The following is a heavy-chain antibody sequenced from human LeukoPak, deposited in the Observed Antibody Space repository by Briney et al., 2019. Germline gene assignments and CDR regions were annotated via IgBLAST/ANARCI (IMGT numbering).Heavy chain of an antibody. J-gene: IGHJ4*02. CDR1: GYTFTGYY. CDR2: INPNSGGT. Sequence: GASVKVSCKASGYTFTGYYMHWVRPAPGQGLEGMGWINPNSGGTNYAQKFQGRVTMTRDTSISTAYMELSRLRSDDTAVYYCARGARGSGSYPPAVYYFDYWGQETLVTVSS. D-gene: IGHD3-10*01. CDR3: ARGARGSGSYPPAVYYFDY. V-gene: IGHV1-2*02.